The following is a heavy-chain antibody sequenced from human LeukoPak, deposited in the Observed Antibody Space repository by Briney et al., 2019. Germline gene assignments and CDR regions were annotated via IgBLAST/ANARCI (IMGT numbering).Heavy chain of an antibody. D-gene: IGHD2-2*01. CDR1: GGSISSYY. V-gene: IGHV4-59*01. J-gene: IGHJ5*02. CDR3: ARDHRTYCSSTSCYAGDYNWFDP. CDR2: TYYSGST. Sequence: SETLSLTCTVSGGSISSYYWSWIRQPPGKGLEWIGYTYYSGSTNYNPSLKSRVTISVDTSKNQFSLKLSSVTAADTAVYYCARDHRTYCSSTSCYAGDYNWFDPWGQGTLVTVSS.